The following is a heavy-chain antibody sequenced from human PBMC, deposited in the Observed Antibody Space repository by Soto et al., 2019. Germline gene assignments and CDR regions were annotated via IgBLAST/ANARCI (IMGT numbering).Heavy chain of an antibody. J-gene: IGHJ6*02. CDR3: ARMGDVPYNYYGLDV. D-gene: IGHD3-16*01. V-gene: IGHV1-18*01. CDR1: GYSFTRYG. Sequence: QVQLVQSGAEVKKPGASVKVSCKASGYSFTRYGISWVRQAPGQGLEWMGWISGYNANTNYPENRQGRVTMTTATATSTADMEVSSLISDDTAEYYCARMGDVPYNYYGLDVWGQGTTVTVSS. CDR2: ISGYNANT.